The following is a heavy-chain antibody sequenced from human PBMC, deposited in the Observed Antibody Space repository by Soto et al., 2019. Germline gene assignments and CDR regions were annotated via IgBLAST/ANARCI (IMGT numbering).Heavy chain of an antibody. D-gene: IGHD3-3*01. V-gene: IGHV5-10-1*01. CDR1: GYSFTSYW. CDR3: ARPAYYDFWSGQWPFDY. CDR2: IDPSDSYT. J-gene: IGHJ4*02. Sequence: PGESLKISCKGSGYSFTSYWISWVRQMPGKGLEWMGRIDPSDSYTNYSPSFQGHVTISADKSISTAYLQWSSLKASDTAMYYCARPAYYDFWSGQWPFDYWGQGTLVTVSS.